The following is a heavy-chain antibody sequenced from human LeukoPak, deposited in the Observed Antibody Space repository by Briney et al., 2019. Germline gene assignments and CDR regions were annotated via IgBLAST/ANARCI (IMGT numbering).Heavy chain of an antibody. J-gene: IGHJ4*02. V-gene: IGHV4-39*07. CDR2: IYYSGST. Sequence: PSETLSLTCTVSGGSISSSSYYWGWIRQPPGKGLEWIGSIYYSGSTYYNPSLKSRVTISVDTSKNQFSLKLTSVTAADTAVYYCARESPLGYSNSWFDYWGQGTLVTVSS. CDR3: ARESPLGYSNSWFDY. CDR1: GGSISSSSYY. D-gene: IGHD6-13*01.